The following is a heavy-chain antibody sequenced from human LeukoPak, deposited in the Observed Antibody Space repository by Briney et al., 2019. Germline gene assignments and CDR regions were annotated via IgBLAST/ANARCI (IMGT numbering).Heavy chain of an antibody. Sequence: SETLSLTCTVSGGSISSYYWSWIRQPPGKGLEWIGYIYYSGSTNYNPSLKSRVTISVDTSKNQFSLKLSSVTAADTAVYYCARFTIFGVVNGWFDPWGQGTLVTVSS. CDR1: GGSISSYY. D-gene: IGHD3-3*01. V-gene: IGHV4-59*01. CDR3: ARFTIFGVVNGWFDP. J-gene: IGHJ5*02. CDR2: IYYSGST.